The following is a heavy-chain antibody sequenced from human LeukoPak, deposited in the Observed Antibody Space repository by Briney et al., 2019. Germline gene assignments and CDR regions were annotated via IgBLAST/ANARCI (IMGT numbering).Heavy chain of an antibody. CDR1: GGTFSSYA. D-gene: IGHD2-2*01. CDR2: IIPIFGTA. CDR3: ARGVPGWCSSTSCRNDY. V-gene: IGHV1-69*13. J-gene: IGHJ4*02. Sequence: GASVKVSCKASGGTFSSYAISWVRQAPGQGLEWMGGIIPIFGTANYAQKFQGRVTITADESTSTAYMELSSLRSEDTAVYYCARGVPGWCSSTSCRNDYWGQGTLVTVSS.